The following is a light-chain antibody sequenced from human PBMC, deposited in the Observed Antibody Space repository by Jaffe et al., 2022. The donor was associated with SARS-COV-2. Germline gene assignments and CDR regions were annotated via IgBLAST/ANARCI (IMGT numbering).Light chain of an antibody. J-gene: IGKJ4*01. CDR2: GAS. CDR1: QSVNSY. V-gene: IGKV3-15*01. CDR3: QQYNTWPLT. Sequence: EIVMTQSPATLSVSPGERATLSCRASQSVNSYLAWYQQKPGQAPRLVIYGASTRATGIPVRFSGSGSGTEFTLTISSLQSEDFAVYYCQQYNTWPLTFGGGTKVEIK.